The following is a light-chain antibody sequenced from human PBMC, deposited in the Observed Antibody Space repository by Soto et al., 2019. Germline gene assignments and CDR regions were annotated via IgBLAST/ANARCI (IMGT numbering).Light chain of an antibody. Sequence: QSVLTQPRSVSGSPGQSVAISCTGTTSEVGGYDYVSWHQQHPGKAPELIIFDVSKRPSGVPDRFSGSKSGNTASLTISGLQAEDEADYFCCSYAGDFYVFGSGTQLTVL. V-gene: IGLV2-11*01. CDR3: CSYAGDFYV. CDR2: DVS. J-gene: IGLJ1*01. CDR1: TSEVGGYDY.